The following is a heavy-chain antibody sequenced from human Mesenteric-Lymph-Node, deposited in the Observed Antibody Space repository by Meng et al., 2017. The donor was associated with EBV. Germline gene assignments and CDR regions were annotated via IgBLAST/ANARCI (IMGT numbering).Heavy chain of an antibody. CDR2: IYHSGTT. V-gene: IGHV4-30-2*01. J-gene: IGHJ4*02. CDR1: GGSIISGGYS. CDR3: ARSAGGDYFDY. Sequence: QLQLQESGSGLVRPSQTLSRPCAVSGGSIISGGYSWSWIRQAPGKGLEWIGFIYHSGTTYLNPSLRSRVNLSVDTSKNQFSLNLRSVSAAETAIYYCARSAGGDYFDYWGQGTLVTVSS. D-gene: IGHD1-26*01.